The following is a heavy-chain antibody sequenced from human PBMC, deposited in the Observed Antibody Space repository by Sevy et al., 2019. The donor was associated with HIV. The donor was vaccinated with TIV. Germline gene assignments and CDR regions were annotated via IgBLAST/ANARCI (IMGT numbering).Heavy chain of an antibody. V-gene: IGHV3-74*01. J-gene: IGHJ6*02. Sequence: GESLKISCAASGFTFSSYWMHWVRQAPWKGLVWVSRINSDGSSTSYADSVKGRFTISRDNAKNTLYLQMNSLRAEDTAVYYCARDQAGLHYYYYGMDVWGQGTTVTVSS. CDR1: GFTFSSYW. CDR2: INSDGSST. CDR3: ARDQAGLHYYYYGMDV.